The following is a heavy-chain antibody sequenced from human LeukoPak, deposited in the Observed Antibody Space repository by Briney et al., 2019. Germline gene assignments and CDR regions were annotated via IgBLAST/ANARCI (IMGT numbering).Heavy chain of an antibody. CDR1: GGSISSYY. Sequence: SETLSLTCTVSGGSISSYYWSWIRQPPGKGLEWIGYIYYSGSTNYNPSLKSRVTISVDTSKNQFSLKLSSVTAADTAAYYCARQAPAATNGMDVWGQGTTVTVSS. CDR3: ARQAPAATNGMDV. V-gene: IGHV4-59*08. CDR2: IYYSGST. D-gene: IGHD2-2*01. J-gene: IGHJ6*02.